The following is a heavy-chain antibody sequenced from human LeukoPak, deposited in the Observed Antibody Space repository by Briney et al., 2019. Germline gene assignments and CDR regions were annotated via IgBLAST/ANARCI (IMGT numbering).Heavy chain of an antibody. J-gene: IGHJ1*01. D-gene: IGHD3-22*01. CDR1: GFTFSTYT. CDR2: ISSNGGST. CDR3: ARGTYYYDSSGYYSAEYFQH. Sequence: GGSLRLSCAASGFTFSTYTMHWVRQAPGKGLEYVSAISSNGGSTYYANSVKGRFTISRDNSKNTLYLQMGSLRAEDMAVYYCARGTYYYDSSGYYSAEYFQHWGQGTLVTVSS. V-gene: IGHV3-64*01.